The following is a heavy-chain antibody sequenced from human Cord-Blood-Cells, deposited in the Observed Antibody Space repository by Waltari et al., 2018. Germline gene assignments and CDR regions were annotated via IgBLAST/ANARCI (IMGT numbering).Heavy chain of an antibody. V-gene: IGHV3-23*01. Sequence: EVQLLESGGGLVQPGGSLRLSCAASGFTFSSHATSWCRQAPGKGLEWVSAISGIGGSTYYADSVKGRFTISRDNSKNTLYLQMNSLRAEDTAVYYCAKSPKSDCPNYWGQGTLVTVSS. CDR2: ISGIGGST. CDR3: AKSPKSDCPNY. CDR1: GFTFSSHA. D-gene: IGHD2-21*01. J-gene: IGHJ4*02.